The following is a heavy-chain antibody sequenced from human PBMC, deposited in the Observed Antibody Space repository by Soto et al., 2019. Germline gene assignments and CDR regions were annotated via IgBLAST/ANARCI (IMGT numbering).Heavy chain of an antibody. V-gene: IGHV3-30*03. CDR3: ARGYCSGGSCYSDAFDI. D-gene: IGHD2-15*01. Sequence: GGSLRLSCAASGFTFSSYGMHWVRQAPGKGLEWVAVISYDGSNKYYADSVKGRFTISRDNSKNTLYLQMNSLRAEDTAVYYCARGYCSGGSCYSDAFDIWGKGTMVTVSS. J-gene: IGHJ3*02. CDR1: GFTFSSYG. CDR2: ISYDGSNK.